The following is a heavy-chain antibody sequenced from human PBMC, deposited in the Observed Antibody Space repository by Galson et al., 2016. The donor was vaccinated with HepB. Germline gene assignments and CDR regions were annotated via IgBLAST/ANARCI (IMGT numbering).Heavy chain of an antibody. CDR1: GFSVSTSY. J-gene: IGHJ3*02. Sequence: SLRLSCAASGFSVSTSYMSWVRQAPGKGPEWVSIIYSVGNTYYADSVKGRFTISRDHSKNTLYLQMNSLRAGDTAVYYCTKLGPSKAFDIWGQGTMFTVSS. V-gene: IGHV3-53*01. D-gene: IGHD3-10*01. CDR2: IYSVGNT. CDR3: TKLGPSKAFDI.